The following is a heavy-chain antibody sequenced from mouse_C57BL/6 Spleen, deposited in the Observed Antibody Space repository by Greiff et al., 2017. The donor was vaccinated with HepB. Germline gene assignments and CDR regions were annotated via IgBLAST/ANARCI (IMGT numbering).Heavy chain of an antibody. D-gene: IGHD1-1*01. V-gene: IGHV1-15*01. CDR3: TRGFYYGSSSLAMDY. CDR2: IDPETGGT. Sequence: VQLQQSGAELVRPGASVTLSCKASGYTFTDYEMHWVKQTPVHGLEWIGAIDPETGGTAYNQKFKGKAILTADKSSSTAYMELRSLTSEDSAVYYCTRGFYYGSSSLAMDYWGQGTSVTVSS. J-gene: IGHJ4*01. CDR1: GYTFTDYE.